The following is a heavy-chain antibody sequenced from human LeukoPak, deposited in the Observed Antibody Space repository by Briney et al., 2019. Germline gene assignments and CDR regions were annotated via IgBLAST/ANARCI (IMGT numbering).Heavy chain of an antibody. D-gene: IGHD6-6*01. CDR2: ISGSGGST. CDR1: GFTFSSYA. Sequence: GGSLRLSCAASGFTFSSYAMSWVRQAPGKGLERVSAISGSGGSTYYADSVKGRFTISRDNSKNTLYLQMNSLRAEDTAVYYCAKVELSSVAALYYFDYWGQGTLVTVSS. V-gene: IGHV3-23*01. J-gene: IGHJ4*02. CDR3: AKVELSSVAALYYFDY.